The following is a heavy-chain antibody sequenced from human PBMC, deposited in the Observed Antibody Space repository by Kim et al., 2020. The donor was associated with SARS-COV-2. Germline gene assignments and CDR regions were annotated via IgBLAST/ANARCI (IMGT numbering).Heavy chain of an antibody. D-gene: IGHD6-13*01. CDR1: GGSITNYY. Sequence: SETLSLTCPVSGGSITNYYWSWIRQLPGKGLEWIGYVFYTVATNYNPSLRSRVTISVDTSKSRFSLKLTSLAAADTAVYYCARHAGTWSYFDYWGQGTLVTVSS. CDR2: VFYTVAT. V-gene: IGHV4-59*08. J-gene: IGHJ4*02. CDR3: ARHAGTWSYFDY.